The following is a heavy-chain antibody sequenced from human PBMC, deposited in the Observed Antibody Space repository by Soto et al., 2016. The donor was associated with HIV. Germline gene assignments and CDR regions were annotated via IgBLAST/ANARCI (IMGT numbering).Heavy chain of an antibody. V-gene: IGHV3-66*01. CDR3: ALGRFQYI. Sequence: EMQLVESGGDLVQPGGCLRLSCVVSGSTVNSDYMSWVRQPPGKGLEWVSLIYGGGSTSYADSVKGRFTISRDKSKSTVYLQMNSLRVGDTAVYYCALGRFQYIWGQGTLVTVSS. CDR1: GSTVNSDY. D-gene: IGHD3-3*01. CDR2: IYGGGST. J-gene: IGHJ1*01.